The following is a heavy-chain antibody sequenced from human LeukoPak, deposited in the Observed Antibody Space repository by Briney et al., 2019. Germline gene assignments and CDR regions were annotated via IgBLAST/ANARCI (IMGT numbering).Heavy chain of an antibody. V-gene: IGHV5-51*01. CDR1: GYKFINYW. J-gene: IGHJ4*02. Sequence: GESLKISCKASGYKFINYWIAWVRPMPGKGLEWMGTIYPDDSDARYSPSFQGQVTLSVDKSVTTAYLQWSSLKASDTAIYYCARRPTTNFDFWGQGTLVTVSS. CDR3: ARRPTTNFDF. CDR2: IYPDDSDA. D-gene: IGHD1-26*01.